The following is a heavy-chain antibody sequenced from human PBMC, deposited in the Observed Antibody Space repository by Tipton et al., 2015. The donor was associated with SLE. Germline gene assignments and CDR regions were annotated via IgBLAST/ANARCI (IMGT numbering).Heavy chain of an antibody. D-gene: IGHD6-19*01. CDR3: ARDSPTVAGTFDS. J-gene: IGHJ4*02. Sequence: AGLVKPSQTLSLTCAVYGESFNGYFWTWIRQPPGKGLEWIAEIIHSGVTNYNPSLRSRAAMSVDTSKSHFSLKLTSVTAADTAVYYCARDSPTVAGTFDSWGQGTLVIVSA. V-gene: IGHV4-34*12. CDR1: GESFNGYF. CDR2: IIHSGVT.